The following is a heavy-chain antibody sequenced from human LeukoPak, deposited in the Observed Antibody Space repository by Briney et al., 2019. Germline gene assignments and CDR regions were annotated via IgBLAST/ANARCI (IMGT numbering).Heavy chain of an antibody. V-gene: IGHV1-18*01. Sequence: ASVTVSCKASGYTFTNYIISWVRQAPGQGLEWMGWISAYNGNTNYAQKLQGRVTMTTDTSTATAYMELRRLRSDDTAVYYCARGGNYFRFDPWGQGTLVTVSA. CDR2: ISAYNGNT. J-gene: IGHJ5*02. CDR3: ARGGNYFRFDP. CDR1: GYTFTNYI. D-gene: IGHD1-26*01.